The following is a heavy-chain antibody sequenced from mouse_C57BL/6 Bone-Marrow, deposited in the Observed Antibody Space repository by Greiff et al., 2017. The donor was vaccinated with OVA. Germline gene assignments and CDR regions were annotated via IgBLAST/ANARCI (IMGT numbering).Heavy chain of an antibody. CDR3: AMAWFAY. CDR2: IYPRSGNT. Sequence: VQLQQSGAELARPGASVKLSCTASGYTFTSYGISWVKQRTGQGLEWIGEIYPRSGNTYYNEKFKGKATLTADKSSSTAYMELRSLTSEDSAVYFCAMAWFAYWGQGTLVTVSA. J-gene: IGHJ3*01. CDR1: GYTFTSYG. V-gene: IGHV1-81*01.